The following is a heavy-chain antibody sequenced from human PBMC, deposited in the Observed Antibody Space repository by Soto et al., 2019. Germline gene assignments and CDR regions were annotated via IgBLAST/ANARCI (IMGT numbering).Heavy chain of an antibody. CDR1: GFSLTTSGVG. D-gene: IGHD3-10*01. Sequence: SGPTLVKPTQTLTLTCTFSGFSLTTSGVGVGWIRQPPGKALEWLALIYWSDDKRYSPSLKNRLTITKDTSKNQVVLTMTIMDPVDTATYHCAHSSGGYDAFDMWGQGTMVTVSS. J-gene: IGHJ3*02. CDR2: IYWSDDK. CDR3: AHSSGGYDAFDM. V-gene: IGHV2-5*01.